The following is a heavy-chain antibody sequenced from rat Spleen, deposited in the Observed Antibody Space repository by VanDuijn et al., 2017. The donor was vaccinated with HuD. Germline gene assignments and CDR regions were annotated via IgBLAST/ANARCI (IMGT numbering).Heavy chain of an antibody. CDR1: GFSLTNYG. V-gene: IGHV2-4*01. Sequence: QVQLKESGPGLVQPSQTLSLTCTVSGFSLTNYGVSWVRQPPGKGLEWIGAIWSGGSTDYSSALKSRLSISRDTSKSQVFLRMNSLQTEDTATYYCVRANRESYAHFDYWGQGVMVTVSS. CDR2: IWSGGST. D-gene: IGHD1-12*01. CDR3: VRANRESYAHFDY. J-gene: IGHJ2*01.